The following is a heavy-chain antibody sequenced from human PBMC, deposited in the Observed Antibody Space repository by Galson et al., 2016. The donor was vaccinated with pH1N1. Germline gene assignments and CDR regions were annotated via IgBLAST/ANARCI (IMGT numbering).Heavy chain of an antibody. J-gene: IGHJ4*02. D-gene: IGHD3-3*01. CDR2: ISSGGNTM. V-gene: IGHV3-48*03. Sequence: SLRLSCAVSGFTFDSHEMNWVRQAPGKGLEWVASISSGGNTMFYADSVKGRFIISRDNAKNALYLQMNSLRVEDTAVYYCARDYYEPLTRFSGAFDYWGQGTLVTVSS. CDR1: GFTFDSHE. CDR3: ARDYYEPLTRFSGAFDY.